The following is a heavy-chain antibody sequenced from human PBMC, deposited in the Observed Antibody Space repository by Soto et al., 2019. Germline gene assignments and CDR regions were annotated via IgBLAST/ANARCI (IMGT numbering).Heavy chain of an antibody. D-gene: IGHD3-3*01. CDR2: ISGGGGST. V-gene: IGHV3-23*01. J-gene: IGHJ6*02. CDR3: AKKWDYDIWSGYLDV. Sequence: PGQSMLLSCAAAGGTFGSFARSWVRQATGKGLEWVSAISGGGGSTYYADSVKGRFTISRDNSKNTLYLQMNSLRAEDTAVYYCAKKWDYDIWSGYLDVSGQGTALTVSS. CDR1: GGTFGSFA.